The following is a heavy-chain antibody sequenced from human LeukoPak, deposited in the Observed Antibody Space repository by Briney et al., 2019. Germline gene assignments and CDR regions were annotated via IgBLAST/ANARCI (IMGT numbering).Heavy chain of an antibody. D-gene: IGHD3-16*01. CDR3: ARFTPQGYGWGGYNRFDP. Sequence: SETLSLTCAVYGGSFSGYYWSWVRQPPGKGLEWIGEINHSGSTNYNPSLKSRVTISVDTSKNQFSLNLTSVTAADTAVYYCARFTPQGYGWGGYNRFDPWGQGTLVTVSS. J-gene: IGHJ5*02. CDR2: INHSGST. V-gene: IGHV4-34*01. CDR1: GGSFSGYY.